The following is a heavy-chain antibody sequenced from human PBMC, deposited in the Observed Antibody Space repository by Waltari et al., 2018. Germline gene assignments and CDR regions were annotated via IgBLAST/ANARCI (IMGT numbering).Heavy chain of an antibody. Sequence: QVQLVESGGGVVQPGRSLRLSCAASGFTFSSYGMHWVRQAPGKGLEWVAVIWYDGSNKYYADSVKGRFTISRDNSKNTLYLQMNSLRAEDTAVYYCARDRSLGGSSYPRVDYYYYGMDVWGQGTTVTVSS. V-gene: IGHV3-33*01. CDR3: ARDRSLGGSSYPRVDYYYYGMDV. CDR1: GFTFSSYG. D-gene: IGHD6-6*01. CDR2: IWYDGSNK. J-gene: IGHJ6*02.